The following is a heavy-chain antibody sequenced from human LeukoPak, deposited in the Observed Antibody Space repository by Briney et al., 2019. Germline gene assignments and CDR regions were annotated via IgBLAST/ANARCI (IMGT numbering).Heavy chain of an antibody. V-gene: IGHV4-34*01. J-gene: IGHJ4*02. CDR2: INHSGST. CDR3: ARGGWYRDFDH. Sequence: SETLSLTCAVYGGSFSGYYWSWIRQPPGKGLEWIGEINHSGSTNYNPSLKSRVTISVDTSKNQFSLKLSSVTAADTAVYYCARGGWYRDFDHWGQGTLVTVSS. D-gene: IGHD6-19*01. CDR1: GGSFSGYY.